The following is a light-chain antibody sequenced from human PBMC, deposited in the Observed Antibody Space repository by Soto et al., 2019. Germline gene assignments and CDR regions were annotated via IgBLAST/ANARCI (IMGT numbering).Light chain of an antibody. J-gene: IGKJ2*01. V-gene: IGKV3-15*01. CDR2: GAS. Sequence: IVMTQSPATLSVSPGERATLSCRASQSVSSSLAWYQRKPGQAPRLLIYGASTRATGIPARFSGSGSGTEFTLSISSLQSEDSAVYYCQQCNIWPHPFGQGTKLEIK. CDR1: QSVSSS. CDR3: QQCNIWPHP.